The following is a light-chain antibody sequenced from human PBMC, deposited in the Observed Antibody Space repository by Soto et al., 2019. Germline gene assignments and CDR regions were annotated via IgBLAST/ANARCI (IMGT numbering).Light chain of an antibody. CDR1: SSDVGGYNY. Sequence: QSVLTQPASVSGSPGQSITISCTGTSSDVGGYNYVSWYQQYPGRVPKLLIYKVSNRPSGISNRFFGSKSGNTASLTISGLQAEDEADYFCTSPTPGSLYVFGSGIKLTVL. CDR2: KVS. CDR3: TSPTPGSLYV. J-gene: IGLJ1*01. V-gene: IGLV2-14*01.